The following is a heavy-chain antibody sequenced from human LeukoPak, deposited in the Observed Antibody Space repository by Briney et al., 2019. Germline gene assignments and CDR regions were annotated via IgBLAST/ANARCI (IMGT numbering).Heavy chain of an antibody. CDR1: GFTFTTNY. CDR3: ARGPGYSGYDGGSDWYFDL. CDR2: IYSGGST. D-gene: IGHD5-12*01. V-gene: IGHV3-66*01. Sequence: GGSLRLSCAASGFTFTTNYMSWVRQAPGKGLEWVSVIYSGGSTYYADSVKGRFSISRDNSKTTFFLQMNSLRPEDSAVYYCARGPGYSGYDGGSDWYFDLWGRGTLVTVSS. J-gene: IGHJ2*01.